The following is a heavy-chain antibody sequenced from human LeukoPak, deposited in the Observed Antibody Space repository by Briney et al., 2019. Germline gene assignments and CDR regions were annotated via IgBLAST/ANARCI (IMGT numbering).Heavy chain of an antibody. CDR1: GDSISSGGHF. CDR3: ARGGSG. D-gene: IGHD3-10*01. V-gene: IGHV4-31*03. Sequence: PSQTLSLTCTVSGDSISSGGHFWTWIRQHPGKGLEWIGYMYNSGRTYYNPSLKSRVLISIDTSKNEFSLNVSSVTAADTAVYYCARGGSGWDQGTLVTVSS. CDR2: MYNSGRT. J-gene: IGHJ4*02.